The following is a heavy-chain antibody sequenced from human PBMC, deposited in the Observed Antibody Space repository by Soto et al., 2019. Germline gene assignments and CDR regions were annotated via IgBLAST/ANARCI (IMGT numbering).Heavy chain of an antibody. D-gene: IGHD1-26*01. CDR1: GFTVSNNY. Sequence: EVQLVESGGGLVQPGGSLRLSCAASGFTVSNNYMSWVGQAPGKGLEWVSLIYSAGSTYYADSVKGRFTISRDNSKNTLYLQMTSLRAEDTAVYYCAGNSHKVYWGQGTLVTVSS. J-gene: IGHJ4*02. CDR2: IYSAGST. V-gene: IGHV3-66*01. CDR3: AGNSHKVY.